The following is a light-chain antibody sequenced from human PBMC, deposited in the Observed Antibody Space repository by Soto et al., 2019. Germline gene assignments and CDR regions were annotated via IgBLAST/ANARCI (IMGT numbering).Light chain of an antibody. J-gene: IGKJ1*01. CDR1: QSVSSSY. Sequence: EIVLTQSPGTLSLSPGERATLSCRASQSVSSSYLAWYQQKPGQAPRLLIYGASSRATGIPDRFSGSGSGTDFTLTISRLEPEDFAVYSCQQYGSSLSWSFGQGTKVVIK. CDR3: QQYGSSLSWS. V-gene: IGKV3-20*01. CDR2: GAS.